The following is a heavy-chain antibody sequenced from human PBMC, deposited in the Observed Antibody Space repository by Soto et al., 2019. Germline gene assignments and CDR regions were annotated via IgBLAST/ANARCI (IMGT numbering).Heavy chain of an antibody. V-gene: IGHV4-39*01. Sequence: SETLSLTCTVSGGSISSSSYYWGLIRQPPGKGLEWIGSIYYSGSTYYNPSLKSRVTISVDTSKNQFSLKLSSVTAADTAVYYCARQGITMVRGVIIGFDYWGQGTLVTVSS. D-gene: IGHD3-10*01. CDR1: GGSISSSSYY. J-gene: IGHJ4*02. CDR2: IYYSGST. CDR3: ARQGITMVRGVIIGFDY.